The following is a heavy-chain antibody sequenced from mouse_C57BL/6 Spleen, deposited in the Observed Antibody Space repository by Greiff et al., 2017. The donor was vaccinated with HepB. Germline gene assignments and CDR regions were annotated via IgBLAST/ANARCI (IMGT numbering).Heavy chain of an antibody. CDR1: GYSITSGYG. CDR2: ISYSGST. CDR3: ARSARLKY. V-gene: IGHV3-2*02. Sequence: EVKLMESGPGLVKPSQSLSLTCTVTGYSITSGYGWNWIRQFPGNKLEWMGYISYSGSTNYNPSLKSRISITRDTSKNQFCLQLNSVPTEDTATSYCARSARLKYWGQGTTLTVSS. J-gene: IGHJ2*01. D-gene: IGHD6-5*01.